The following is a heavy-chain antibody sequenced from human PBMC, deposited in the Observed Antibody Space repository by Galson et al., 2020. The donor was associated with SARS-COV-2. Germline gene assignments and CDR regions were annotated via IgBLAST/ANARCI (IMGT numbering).Heavy chain of an antibody. CDR2: ISPSNGNT. CDR3: ASGIVVVPAAPLVY. CDR1: GYTFTSHG. D-gene: IGHD2-2*01. V-gene: IGHV1-18*01. Sequence: ASAKVSCKASGYTFTSHGISWVRQAHGQGLEWMGWISPSNGNTNYAQKLQGRVTMTTDTSTSTAYMELRSLRSDDTAVYYCASGIVVVPAAPLVYWGQGTLVTVSS. J-gene: IGHJ4*02.